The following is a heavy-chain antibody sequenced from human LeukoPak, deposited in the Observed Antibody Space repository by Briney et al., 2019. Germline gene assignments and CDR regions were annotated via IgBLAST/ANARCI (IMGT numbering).Heavy chain of an antibody. CDR1: GFTFSSYA. D-gene: IGHD6-13*01. Sequence: GGSLRLSCAASGFTFSSYAMNWVRQAPGKGLQELSGISGSGESTYYADSVKGRFTISRDNSKNTLYLQMNSLRAEDTAVYYCAKVWQQPFYYFDCWGQGTLVTVSS. CDR2: ISGSGEST. J-gene: IGHJ4*02. CDR3: AKVWQQPFYYFDC. V-gene: IGHV3-23*01.